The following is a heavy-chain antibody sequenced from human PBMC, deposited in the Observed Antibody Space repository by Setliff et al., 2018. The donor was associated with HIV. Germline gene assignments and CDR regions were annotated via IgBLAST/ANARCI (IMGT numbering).Heavy chain of an antibody. V-gene: IGHV4-39*07. D-gene: IGHD2-21*02. CDR1: GGSISSSSYY. CDR3: ARDGYCGGDCYHDAFDI. Sequence: SETLSLTCTVSGGSISSSSYYWGWVRQPPGKGLEWIGSMYFSGSTNYNPSPKSRVTISVDTSKNQFSLKLSSVTAADTAVYYCARDGYCGGDCYHDAFDIWGQGTMVTVSS. J-gene: IGHJ3*02. CDR2: MYFSGST.